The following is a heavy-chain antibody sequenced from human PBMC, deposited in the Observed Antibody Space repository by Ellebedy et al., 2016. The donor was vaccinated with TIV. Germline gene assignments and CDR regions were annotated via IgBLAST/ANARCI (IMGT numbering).Heavy chain of an antibody. CDR2: ISYDGSSK. J-gene: IGHJ4*02. Sequence: PGGSLRLSCAASGFTFNSYAMHWVRQAPGKGLEWVAVISYDGSSKYYADSVKGRFTISRDNSMNTLYLEMNSLRAEDTALYYCARDLDKSSGWYGGAAYWGQGTQVTVSS. V-gene: IGHV3-30-3*01. D-gene: IGHD6-19*01. CDR3: ARDLDKSSGWYGGAAY. CDR1: GFTFNSYA.